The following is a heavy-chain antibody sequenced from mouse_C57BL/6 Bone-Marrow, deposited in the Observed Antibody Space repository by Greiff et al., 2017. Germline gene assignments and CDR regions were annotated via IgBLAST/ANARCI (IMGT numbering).Heavy chain of an antibody. V-gene: IGHV1-5*01. CDR1: GYTFTSYW. CDR2: IYPGNSDT. CDR3: QVLYCGRAWFAY. J-gene: IGHJ3*01. D-gene: IGHD1-1*01. Sequence: EVKLVESGTVLARPGASVKMSCKTSGYTFTSYWMHWVKQRPGQGLEWIGAIYPGNSDTSYNQKFKGKAKLTAVTSASTAYMELSSLTNEDSAVYYCQVLYCGRAWFAYWGQGTLVTVSA.